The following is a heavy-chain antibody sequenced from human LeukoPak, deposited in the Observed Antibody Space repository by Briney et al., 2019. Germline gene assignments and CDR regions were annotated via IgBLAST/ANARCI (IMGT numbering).Heavy chain of an antibody. D-gene: IGHD4-23*01. CDR3: ARHPGGNDAHRFDY. CDR2: IHSSGSP. V-gene: IGHV4-59*08. J-gene: IGHJ4*02. Sequence: SETLSLTCTVSGGSLTNYFWSWIRQPPGTGLQWIGYIHSSGSPRYNPSFETRVTTSVDTSKNQFSLNLNSVTAADTAVYYCARHPGGNDAHRFDYWGQGLLVTVSS. CDR1: GGSLTNYF.